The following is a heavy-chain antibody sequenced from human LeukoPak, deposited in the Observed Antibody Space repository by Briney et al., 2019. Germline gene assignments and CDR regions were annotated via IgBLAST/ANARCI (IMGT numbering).Heavy chain of an antibody. Sequence: SETLSLTCTVSGGSVSSYYWSWIRQPPGRGLEWIGYTSYSGSTDYNPSLRSRVTLSVDTSKNQLSLKLSSVTAADTAVYYCGRRTSYDTLTGYTYWYFDLWGRGTLVTVSS. D-gene: IGHD3-9*01. CDR2: TSYSGST. J-gene: IGHJ2*01. CDR3: GRRTSYDTLTGYTYWYFDL. V-gene: IGHV4-59*02. CDR1: GGSVSSYY.